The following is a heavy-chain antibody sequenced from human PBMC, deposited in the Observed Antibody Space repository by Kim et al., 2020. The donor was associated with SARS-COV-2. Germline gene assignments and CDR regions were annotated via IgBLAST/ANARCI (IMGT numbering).Heavy chain of an antibody. CDR2: ISGSGGST. J-gene: IGHJ4*02. D-gene: IGHD3-16*01. CDR3: ASRRRGTPPD. V-gene: IGHV3-23*01. CDR1: GFTFSNYA. Sequence: GGSLRLSCAASGFTFSNYAMSWVRQAPGKGLEWVSGISGSGGSTLYADSVKGRFTISRDNSKNTLYLQINSLRAEDTAVYYCASRRRGTPPDWGQGTLLTVSS.